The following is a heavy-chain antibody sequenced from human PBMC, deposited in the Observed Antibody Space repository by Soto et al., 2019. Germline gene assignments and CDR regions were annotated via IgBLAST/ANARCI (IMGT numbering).Heavy chain of an antibody. Sequence: PGESLKISCKGSGYTFTNYWIGVGRQMPGKGLEWMGIIYPGDSDTKYNPSFQGQVTISADKSITTTYLRWTSLKASDTAIYYCAASIFYYGMDVWGQGTTVTVSS. J-gene: IGHJ6*02. CDR2: IYPGDSDT. CDR3: AASIFYYGMDV. V-gene: IGHV5-51*01. CDR1: GYTFTNYW.